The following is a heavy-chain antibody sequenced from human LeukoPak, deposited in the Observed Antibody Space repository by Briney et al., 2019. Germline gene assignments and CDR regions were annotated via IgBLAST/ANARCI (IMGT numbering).Heavy chain of an antibody. CDR2: IIPILGIA. CDR1: GYSFTGYG. Sequence: SVKVSCKASGYSFTGYGINWVRQAPGQGLEWMGRIIPILGIANYAQKFQGRVTITADKSTSTAYMELSSLRSEDTAVYYCARDIDGAFDIWGHGTMVTVSS. D-gene: IGHD5-24*01. CDR3: ARDIDGAFDI. J-gene: IGHJ3*02. V-gene: IGHV1-69*04.